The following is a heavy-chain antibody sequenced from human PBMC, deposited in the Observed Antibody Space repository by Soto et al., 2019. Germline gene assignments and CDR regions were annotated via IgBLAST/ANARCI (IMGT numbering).Heavy chain of an antibody. CDR3: ARSDRGGDGALDV. Sequence: QVQLMQSGAEVKQPGASVKVSCKASGYTFTNYYMHWVRQVPGQGLEWMGIINPSGGGPAHAQNCRGRRTTTSDTSTTTIYMELNSLRSEDTAVYFCARSDRGGDGALDVWGQGTMVTVSS. CDR2: INPSGGGP. D-gene: IGHD3-16*01. J-gene: IGHJ3*01. CDR1: GYTFTNYY. V-gene: IGHV1-46*03.